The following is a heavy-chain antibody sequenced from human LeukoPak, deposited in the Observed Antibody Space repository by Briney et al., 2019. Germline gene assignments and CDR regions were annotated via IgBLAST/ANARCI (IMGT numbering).Heavy chain of an antibody. CDR2: IYYSGST. D-gene: IGHD6-13*01. V-gene: IGHV4-39*01. CDR1: Y. CDR3: ARRGSSFNILGRPLDY. Sequence: YMTWVRQPPGKGLEWIGSIYYSGSTYYNPSLKSRVTISVDTSKNQFSLKLSSVTAADTAVYYCARRGSSFNILGRPLDYWGQGTLVTVSS. J-gene: IGHJ4*02.